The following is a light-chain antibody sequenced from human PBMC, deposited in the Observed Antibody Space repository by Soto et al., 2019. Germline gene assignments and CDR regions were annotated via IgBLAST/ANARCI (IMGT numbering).Light chain of an antibody. Sequence: IQMTQAPSSVSASFGEGVTITCRASQDISGWLAWYQQKPGRAPKLLIYAASSLQSGVPTRFAGNGSGTSFTLTITSLQPEDFATYYCLQADTLPITFGQGTRLEIK. J-gene: IGKJ5*01. CDR3: LQADTLPIT. CDR1: QDISGW. CDR2: AAS. V-gene: IGKV1-12*01.